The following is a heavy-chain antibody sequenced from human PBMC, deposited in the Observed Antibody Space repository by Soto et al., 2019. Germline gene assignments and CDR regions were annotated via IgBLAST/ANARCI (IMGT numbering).Heavy chain of an antibody. J-gene: IGHJ4*02. D-gene: IGHD6-6*01. Sequence: GSLRLSCQASGFTFSSYAMSWVRQAPGKGLEWVSAISGSGGSTYSADSVKGRFTISRDNSKNTLYLQMNSLRAEDTAVYYCAKDRAWGAARRGGYWGQGTLVTVSS. CDR1: GFTFSSYA. V-gene: IGHV3-23*01. CDR2: ISGSGGST. CDR3: AKDRAWGAARRGGY.